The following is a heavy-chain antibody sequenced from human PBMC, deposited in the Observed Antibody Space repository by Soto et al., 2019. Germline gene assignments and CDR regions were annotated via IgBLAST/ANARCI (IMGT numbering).Heavy chain of an antibody. V-gene: IGHV3-23*01. CDR1: GFTFSNFA. Sequence: GGSLRLSCAASGFTFSNFAMNWVRQAPGKGLEWASGIIGGGGTTYYADSVKGRFTISRDKSKTTLYLQMTSLRAEDTAIYYCAKHGGSTFGPGHYYGMDVWGQGTTVTVSS. CDR2: IIGGGGTT. J-gene: IGHJ6*02. D-gene: IGHD3-16*01. CDR3: AKHGGSTFGPGHYYGMDV.